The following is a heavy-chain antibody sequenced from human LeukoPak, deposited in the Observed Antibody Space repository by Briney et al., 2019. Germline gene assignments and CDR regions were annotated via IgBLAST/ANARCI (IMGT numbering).Heavy chain of an antibody. V-gene: IGHV3-23*01. CDR2: ISGSGGST. CDR3: AKDWPSEWQQLPDYDAFDI. Sequence: GGSLRLSCAASRFTFSSYAMSWVRQAPGKGLEWLSAISGSGGSTYYADSVKGRFTISRDNSKNTLYLQMNSLRADDTAVYYCAKDWPSEWQQLPDYDAFDIWGQGTMVTVSS. D-gene: IGHD6-13*01. J-gene: IGHJ3*02. CDR1: RFTFSSYA.